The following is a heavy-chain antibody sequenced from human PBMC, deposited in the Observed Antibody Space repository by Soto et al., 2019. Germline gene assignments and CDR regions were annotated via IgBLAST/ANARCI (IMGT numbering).Heavy chain of an antibody. V-gene: IGHV1-2*02. CDR3: ARGGPRSGYYTLAYFDY. Sequence: SVKVSCKASGYTFTGYYMHWVRQAPGQGLEWMGWINPNSGGTNYAQKFQGRVTMTRDTSISTAYMELSRLRSDDTAVYYCARGGPRSGYYTLAYFDYRGQGSLVIVSA. D-gene: IGHD3-3*01. CDR1: GYTFTGYY. J-gene: IGHJ4*02. CDR2: INPNSGGT.